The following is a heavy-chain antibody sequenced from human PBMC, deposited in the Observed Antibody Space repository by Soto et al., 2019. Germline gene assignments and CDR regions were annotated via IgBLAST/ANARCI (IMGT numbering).Heavy chain of an antibody. CDR1: GFTFSSYS. CDR2: FRGSGADGTT. V-gene: IGHV3-23*01. CDR3: AKKVNSGSGSQYFDY. Sequence: PGGSLRLSWAPSGFTFSSYSMSWVRQAHGKGLEWVPGFRGSGADGTTYYADSVKGRFTISRDNSKNMLFLQMNSLRAEDTAIYYCAKKVNSGSGSQYFDYWGQGTLVTVSS. J-gene: IGHJ4*02. D-gene: IGHD3-10*01.